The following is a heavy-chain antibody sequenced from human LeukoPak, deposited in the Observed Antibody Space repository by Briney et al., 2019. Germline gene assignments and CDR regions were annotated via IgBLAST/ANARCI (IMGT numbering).Heavy chain of an antibody. Sequence: PSQTLSLTCTVSGGSISSGGYYWSWIRQPPGKGLEWIGYIYHSGSTYYNPSLKSRVTISVDRSKNQFSLKLSSVTAADTAVYYCVSYYYNSSGYSWGQGTLVTVSS. J-gene: IGHJ4*02. CDR2: IYHSGST. V-gene: IGHV4-30-2*01. D-gene: IGHD3-22*01. CDR1: GGSISSGGYY. CDR3: VSYYYNSSGYS.